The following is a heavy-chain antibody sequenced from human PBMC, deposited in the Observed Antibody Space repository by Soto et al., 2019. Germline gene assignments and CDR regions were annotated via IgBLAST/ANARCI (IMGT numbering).Heavy chain of an antibody. Sequence: QVQLVESGGGVVQPGRSLRLSCAASGFTFSNHGMHWVRQAPGKGLEWVAVIWYDGSYKYYADSVKGRFTISRDNSKNTLYLQMNSLRAEDTALYYCARQDMVSYYFDSWDQGTLVTVSS. D-gene: IGHD2-8*01. J-gene: IGHJ4*02. CDR2: IWYDGSYK. CDR1: GFTFSNHG. V-gene: IGHV3-33*01. CDR3: ARQDMVSYYFDS.